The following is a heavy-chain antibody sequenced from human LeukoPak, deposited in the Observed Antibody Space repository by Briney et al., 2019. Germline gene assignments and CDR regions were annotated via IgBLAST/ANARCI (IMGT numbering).Heavy chain of an antibody. D-gene: IGHD3-22*01. V-gene: IGHV4-31*03. Sequence: SETLSLTCTVSGGSISSGGYYWSWIRQHPGKGLEWIGYIYYSGSTYYNPSLKSRVTISVDTSKNQFSLKLSSVTAADTAVYYCVRQPRAYYYDSSGYYFDYWGQGTLVTVSS. J-gene: IGHJ4*02. CDR1: GGSISSGGYY. CDR3: VRQPRAYYYDSSGYYFDY. CDR2: IYYSGST.